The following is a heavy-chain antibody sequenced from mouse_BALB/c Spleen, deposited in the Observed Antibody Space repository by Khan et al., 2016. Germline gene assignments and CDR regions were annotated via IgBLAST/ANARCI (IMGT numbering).Heavy chain of an antibody. V-gene: IGHV9-3-1*01. J-gene: IGHJ1*01. CDR3: ARDYDYDGYWYFDV. CDR2: MNTYTGEP. Sequence: QIQLVQSGPELKKPGETVKISCKASGYTFTNYGMNWVKQAPGKGLKWMGWMNTYTGEPTYADDFKGRFAFSLKTSARTAYLQINNLKNEDTATYFCARDYDYDGYWYFDVWGAGTTVAVSS. D-gene: IGHD2-4*01. CDR1: GYTFTNYG.